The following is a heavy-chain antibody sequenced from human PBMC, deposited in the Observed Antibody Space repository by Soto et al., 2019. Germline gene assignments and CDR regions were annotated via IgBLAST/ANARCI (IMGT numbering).Heavy chain of an antibody. CDR3: ARREYSGYDWSGAFDI. V-gene: IGHV4-31*03. CDR2: INYSGTT. Sequence: QVQLQESGPGLVKPSQTLSLTCTVSGGCISSGGYYWSWIRQHPAKGLEWIGYINYSGTTYYNPSLKSRVTISVVTSKNQFSLKLTSVTAADTAVYYSARREYSGYDWSGAFDIWGQGTMVTVSS. J-gene: IGHJ3*02. CDR1: GGCISSGGYY. D-gene: IGHD5-12*01.